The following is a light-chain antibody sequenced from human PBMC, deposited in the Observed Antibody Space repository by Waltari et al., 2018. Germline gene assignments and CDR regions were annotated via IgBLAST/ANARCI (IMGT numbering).Light chain of an antibody. Sequence: EIVLTQSPGTLSLSPGERATLPCRASQSVSSSYLAWYQQNPGQAPRLLIYGASSRATGIPDRISGSGSGTDFTLTLSSLEPEDFAVYYCQQHGTSPFTFGQGTKVEIK. V-gene: IGKV3-20*01. J-gene: IGKJ2*01. CDR3: QQHGTSPFT. CDR1: QSVSSSY. CDR2: GAS.